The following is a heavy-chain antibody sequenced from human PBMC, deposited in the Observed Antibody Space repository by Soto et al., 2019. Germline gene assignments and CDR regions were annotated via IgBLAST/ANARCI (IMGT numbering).Heavy chain of an antibody. CDR1: GYTFTSYY. D-gene: IGHD2-2*01. CDR3: ARDRGGIVVVPAALNDYYYYGMDV. CDR2: INPSGGST. J-gene: IGHJ6*02. V-gene: IGHV1-46*01. Sequence: QVQLVQSGAEVKKPGASVKVSCKASGYTFTSYYMHWVRQAPGQGLEWMGIINPSGGSTSYAQKFQGRVTMTRDTSTSTVYMELSSLRSEDTAVYYCARDRGGIVVVPAALNDYYYYGMDVWGQGTTVTVSS.